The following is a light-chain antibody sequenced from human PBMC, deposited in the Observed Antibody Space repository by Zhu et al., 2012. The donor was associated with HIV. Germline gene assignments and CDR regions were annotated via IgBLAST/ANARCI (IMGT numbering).Light chain of an antibody. CDR1: QSVSNN. J-gene: IGKJ2*01. V-gene: IGKV3-15*01. CDR2: GAS. CDR3: QQYNIWPPYT. Sequence: EIVMTQSPATLSVSPGERATLSCRASQSVSNNLAWYQQKPGQAPRLLIYGASTRATGIPARFTLTISSLQSEDFAIYYCQQYNIWPPYTFGQGTKLEIK.